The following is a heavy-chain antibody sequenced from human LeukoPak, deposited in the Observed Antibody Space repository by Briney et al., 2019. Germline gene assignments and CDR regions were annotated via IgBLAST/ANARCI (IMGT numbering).Heavy chain of an antibody. J-gene: IGHJ5*02. D-gene: IGHD3-9*01. Sequence: SEPLSLTCTVSGGSISSSSYYWGWIRQPPGKGLEWIGSIYYGGSTYYNPSLKSRVTISVDTSKNQFSLKLSSVTAADTAVYYCARRFYGLLRLWFDPWGQGTLVTVSS. CDR2: IYYGGST. CDR3: ARRFYGLLRLWFDP. CDR1: GGSISSSSYY. V-gene: IGHV4-39*01.